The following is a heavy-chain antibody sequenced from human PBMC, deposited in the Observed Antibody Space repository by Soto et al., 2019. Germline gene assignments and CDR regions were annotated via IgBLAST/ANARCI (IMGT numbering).Heavy chain of an antibody. V-gene: IGHV3-23*01. Sequence: GGSLRLSCAASGFTFSSYAMSWVRQAPGKGLEWVSGISAGGDSTYYADSVRGRFTISRDNSRNTLFLQMNSLRAEDTAVYYCAKYNYYSGPGVNWGQGTLVTVSS. J-gene: IGHJ4*02. D-gene: IGHD3-10*01. CDR3: AKYNYYSGPGVN. CDR1: GFTFSSYA. CDR2: ISAGGDST.